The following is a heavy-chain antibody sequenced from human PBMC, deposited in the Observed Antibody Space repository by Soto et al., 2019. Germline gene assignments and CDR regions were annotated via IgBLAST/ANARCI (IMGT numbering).Heavy chain of an antibody. J-gene: IGHJ3*02. Sequence: GGSLRLSCAASGFTVSSNYMSWVRQAPGKGLEWVSVIYSGGSTYYADSVKGRFTISRDNSKNTLYLQMNSLRAEDTAVYYCARDYTETDAFDIWGQGTMVTVSS. CDR1: GFTVSSNY. D-gene: IGHD3-16*01. CDR3: ARDYTETDAFDI. V-gene: IGHV3-66*01. CDR2: IYSGGST.